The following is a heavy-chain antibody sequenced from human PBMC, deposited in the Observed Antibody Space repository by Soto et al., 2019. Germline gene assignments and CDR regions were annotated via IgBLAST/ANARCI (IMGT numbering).Heavy chain of an antibody. J-gene: IGHJ2*01. CDR2: ISQDGTDT. CDR3: ARDPLSYGDYAQTYWYFDL. CDR1: GITFSRCL. V-gene: IGHV3-7*01. D-gene: IGHD4-17*01. Sequence: GGSLRLSCEASGITFSRCLMSWVRQAPGKGLEWVASISQDGTDTDYVDSVKGRFAISRDNPKNSLYLQMNSLRADDTAVYYCARDPLSYGDYAQTYWYFDLWGRGTRVTVSS.